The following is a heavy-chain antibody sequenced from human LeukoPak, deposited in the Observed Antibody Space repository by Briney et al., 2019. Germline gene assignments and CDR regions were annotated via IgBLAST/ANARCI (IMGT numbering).Heavy chain of an antibody. V-gene: IGHV3-30*04. J-gene: IGHJ4*02. CDR2: ISYDGSNK. Sequence: PGGSLRLSCAASGFTFSSYAMHWVRQAPGKGLEWVAVISYDGSNKYYADSVKGRFTISRDNSKNTLYLQMNSLRAEDTAVYYCARGVQQTFDYWGQGTLVTVSS. D-gene: IGHD1-1*01. CDR1: GFTFSSYA. CDR3: ARGVQQTFDY.